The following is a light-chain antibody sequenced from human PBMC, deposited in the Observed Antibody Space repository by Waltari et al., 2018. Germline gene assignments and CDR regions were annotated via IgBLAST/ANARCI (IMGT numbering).Light chain of an antibody. CDR1: DSDVGAYDF. CDR2: EVS. J-gene: IGLJ1*01. CDR3: SSYTTSSAPGV. V-gene: IGLV2-14*01. Sequence: QSALTQPASVSGSPGQSITISCSGTDSDVGAYDFVSWYQQHPGKAPHLIIYEVSTRPSGILNRFSASKSGNTASLTISGVQAEDEADYYCSSYTTSSAPGVFGTGTRVTVL.